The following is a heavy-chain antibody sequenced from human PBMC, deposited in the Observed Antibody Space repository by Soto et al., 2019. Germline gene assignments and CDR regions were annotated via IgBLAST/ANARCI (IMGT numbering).Heavy chain of an antibody. V-gene: IGHV1-69*13. J-gene: IGHJ6*02. CDR1: GGSISSYA. D-gene: IGHD6-19*01. Sequence: SVKVSCKAPGGSISSYAISWVRQAPGQGPEWMGGIIPIFSKANYAQKFQGRVTITADESTSTAYMELSSLRSEDTAVYYCARVAPPGIAVAGPYGMDVWGQGTTVTVSS. CDR3: ARVAPPGIAVAGPYGMDV. CDR2: IIPIFSKA.